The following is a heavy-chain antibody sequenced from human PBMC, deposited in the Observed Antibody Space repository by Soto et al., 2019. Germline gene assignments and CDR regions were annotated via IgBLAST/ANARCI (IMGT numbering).Heavy chain of an antibody. J-gene: IGHJ6*02. CDR3: TTGSVEGV. CDR1: GFSISSAW. D-gene: IGHD2-15*01. V-gene: IGHV3-15*07. Sequence: ESGGGLVRPGGSLRLSCSASGFSISSAWTNWVRQAPGKGLEWVGRIKTKIEGETTHYAAPVNGRFTVSRDDSKNMLYLQMNSLKADDTALYYCTTGSVEGVWGQGTTVTVSS. CDR2: IKTKIEGETT.